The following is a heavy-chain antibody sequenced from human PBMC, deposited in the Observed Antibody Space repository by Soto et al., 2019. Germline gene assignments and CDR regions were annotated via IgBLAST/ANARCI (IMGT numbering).Heavy chain of an antibody. CDR3: ARAFVDTAMVFDY. CDR1: GFTFSSYA. D-gene: IGHD5-18*01. J-gene: IGHJ4*02. Sequence: PGGSLRLSCSASGFTFSSYAMHWVRQAPGKGLEYVSAISSNGGSTYYADSVKGRFTISRDNSKNTLYLQISSLRSEDTAVYYCARAFVDTAMVFDYWGQGTLVTVSS. CDR2: ISSNGGST. V-gene: IGHV3-64D*06.